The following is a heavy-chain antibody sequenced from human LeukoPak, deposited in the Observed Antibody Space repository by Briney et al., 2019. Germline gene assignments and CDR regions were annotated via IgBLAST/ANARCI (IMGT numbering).Heavy chain of an antibody. CDR2: IKQDGSEK. V-gene: IGHV3-7*03. D-gene: IGHD1-1*01. J-gene: IGHJ4*02. CDR1: GFTFSSYW. Sequence: GGSLRLSCAASGFTFSSYWMSWVRQAPGKGLEWVANIKQDGSEKYYVDSVKGRFTISRVNAKNSLYLQMNSLRAEDTAVYYCARDDWNDGSGYFDYWGQGTLVTVSS. CDR3: ARDDWNDGSGYFDY.